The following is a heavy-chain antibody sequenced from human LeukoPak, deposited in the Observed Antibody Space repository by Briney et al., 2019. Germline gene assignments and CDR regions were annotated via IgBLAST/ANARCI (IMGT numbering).Heavy chain of an antibody. V-gene: IGHV4-59*08. CDR1: SDSMTSYF. CDR3: ARANPNWNPPDY. CDR2: VYHSGST. Sequence: SETLSLTCSVSSDSMTSYFWSWIRQPPGKGLAWIGYVYHSGSTSYNPSLKSRVSISEDTSKNQFSLKLSSVTAADTAVYFCARANPNWNPPDYWGQGTLVTVSS. D-gene: IGHD1-1*01. J-gene: IGHJ4*02.